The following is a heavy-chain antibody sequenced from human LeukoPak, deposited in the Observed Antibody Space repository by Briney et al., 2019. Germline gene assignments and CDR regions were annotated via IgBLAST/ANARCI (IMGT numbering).Heavy chain of an antibody. J-gene: IGHJ3*02. V-gene: IGHV4-34*01. CDR3: ARGLTIWFGESDDAFDI. CDR1: GGSFSGYY. Sequence: SETLSLTCAVYGGSFSGYYWSWIRQPPGKGLEWIGEINHSGSANYNPSLKSRVTISVDTSKNQFSLKLSSVTAADTAVYYCARGLTIWFGESDDAFDIWGQGTMVTVSS. CDR2: INHSGSA. D-gene: IGHD3-10*01.